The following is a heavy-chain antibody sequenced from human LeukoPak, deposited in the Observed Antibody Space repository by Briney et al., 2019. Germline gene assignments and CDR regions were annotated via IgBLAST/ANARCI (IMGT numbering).Heavy chain of an antibody. J-gene: IGHJ3*02. CDR3: ARDVIYYDRSGWAFDI. Sequence: SETLSLTCTVSGVSISSYYWSWIRQPPGKGLEWIGYIYYSGSTNYNPSLKSRVTISLDKSKNQFSLKLSSVTAADTAVYYCARDVIYYDRSGWAFDIWGQGTMVTVSS. D-gene: IGHD3-22*01. V-gene: IGHV4-59*01. CDR2: IYYSGST. CDR1: GVSISSYY.